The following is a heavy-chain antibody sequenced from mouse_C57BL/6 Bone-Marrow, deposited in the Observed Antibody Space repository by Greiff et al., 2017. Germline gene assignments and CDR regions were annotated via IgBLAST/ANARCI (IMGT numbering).Heavy chain of an antibody. CDR2: IYPGGGYT. Sequence: VQLVESGAELVRPGTSVKMSCKASGYTFTNYWIGWAKQRPGHGLEWIGDIYPGGGYTNYNEKFKGKATLTADKSSSTAYMQFSSLTSEDSAIYYCARSPHPTVVDRYYFDYWGQGTTLTVSS. CDR3: ARSPHPTVVDRYYFDY. CDR1: GYTFTNYW. V-gene: IGHV1-63*01. D-gene: IGHD1-1*01. J-gene: IGHJ2*01.